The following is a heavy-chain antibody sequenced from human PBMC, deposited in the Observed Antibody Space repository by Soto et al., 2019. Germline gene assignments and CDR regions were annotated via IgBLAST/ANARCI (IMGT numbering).Heavy chain of an antibody. Sequence: GGSLRLSCAASGFTFGDYTMHWVLQAPGKGLEWVSLISWDGGSTYYADSVKGRFTISRDNSKNSLYLQMDSLRTEDTALYYCAKAWDTAMVRAPYGMYVCGKGNKVTVYS. D-gene: IGHD5-18*01. J-gene: IGHJ6*04. V-gene: IGHV3-43*01. CDR1: GFTFGDYT. CDR2: ISWDGGST. CDR3: AKAWDTAMVRAPYGMYV.